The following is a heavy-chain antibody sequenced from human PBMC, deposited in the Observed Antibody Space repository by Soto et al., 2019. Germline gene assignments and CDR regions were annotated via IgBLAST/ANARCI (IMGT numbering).Heavy chain of an antibody. CDR1: GYTFTHYY. D-gene: IGHD6-13*01. CDR3: ARDLAAGDY. CDR2: INPASGST. V-gene: IGHV1-46*01. J-gene: IGHJ4*02. Sequence: QVQLVQSGAEVKKPGASVKLSCRTSGYTFTHYYIHWVRQAPGQGLEWLAIINPASGSTNYAQDFQGRVTLTMDTSTTTVYMELSGLRAEDTAIFYCARDLAAGDYGGQGTLVTVSS.